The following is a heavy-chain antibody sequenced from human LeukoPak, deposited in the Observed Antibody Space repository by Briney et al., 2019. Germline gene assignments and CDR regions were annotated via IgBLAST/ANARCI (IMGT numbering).Heavy chain of an antibody. CDR3: AREGSGVAGHFDY. CDR1: GFTFSSYA. CDR2: ISSNGGST. J-gene: IGHJ4*02. V-gene: IGHV3-64D*09. D-gene: IGHD6-19*01. Sequence: LPGGSLRLSCSASGFTFSSYAMHWVRQAPGKGLEYVSAISSNGGSTYYADSVKGRFTISRDNSKNTLYLQMSSLRAEDTAVYYCAREGSGVAGHFDYWGQGTLVTVSS.